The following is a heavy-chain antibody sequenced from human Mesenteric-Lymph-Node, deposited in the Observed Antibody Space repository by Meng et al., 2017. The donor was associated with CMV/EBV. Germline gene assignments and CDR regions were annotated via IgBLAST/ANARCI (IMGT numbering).Heavy chain of an antibody. CDR3: ARGCSGPSCYTGYYGMDV. Sequence: ASVKVSCKASGYTFTGYYMHWVRQAPGQGLEWMGIIHPSGGTTTYAQKFQGRVSMTRDTSTSTVYMELSSLRSEDTAVYYCARGCSGPSCYTGYYGMDVWGQGTTVTVSS. V-gene: IGHV1-46*01. CDR2: IHPSGGTT. D-gene: IGHD2-2*02. CDR1: GYTFTGYY. J-gene: IGHJ6*02.